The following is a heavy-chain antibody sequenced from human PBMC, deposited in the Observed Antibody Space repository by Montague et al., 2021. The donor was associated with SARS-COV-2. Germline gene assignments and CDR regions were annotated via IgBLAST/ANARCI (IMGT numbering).Heavy chain of an antibody. CDR1: GGSISSYY. V-gene: IGHV4-4*07. CDR2: IYTSGST. D-gene: IGHD6-19*01. CDR3: AREGVGQQWQVRAFDY. Sequence: SETLSLTCTVSGGSISSYYWSWIRQPAGKGLEWIGGIYTSGSTKYNPSPKSRVTMSVDTSKNQFSLKLNSVTAADTAVYYCAREGVGQQWQVRAFDYWGQGTLVTVSS. J-gene: IGHJ4*02.